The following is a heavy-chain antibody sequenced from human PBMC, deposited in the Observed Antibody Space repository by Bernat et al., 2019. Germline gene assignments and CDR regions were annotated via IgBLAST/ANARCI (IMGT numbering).Heavy chain of an antibody. J-gene: IGHJ3*02. V-gene: IGHV4-39*01. CDR2: IYYSGST. CDR1: GGSISSSSYY. D-gene: IGHD3-22*01. CDR3: ARRGYYDSSGYVGAFDI. Sequence: QLQLQESGPGLVKPSETLSLTCTVSGGSISSSSYYWGWIRQPPGKGLEWIGSIYYSGSTYYNPSLKSRVTISIDTSKNQFSLKLSSVTAADTAVYYCARRGYYDSSGYVGAFDIWGQGTMVTVSS.